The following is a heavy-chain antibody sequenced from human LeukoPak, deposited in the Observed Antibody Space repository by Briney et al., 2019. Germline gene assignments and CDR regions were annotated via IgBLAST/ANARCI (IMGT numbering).Heavy chain of an antibody. CDR2: ISYSSSYI. CDR1: GFTFTSYS. J-gene: IGHJ4*02. Sequence: GGSLRLSCAASGFTFTSYSMNWVRQAPGKGLEWVSSISYSSSYIYYADSAKGRFTISRDNAKNSLYLQMDSLRAEDTAVYYCAREGSSSSNFDYWGQGTLVTVSS. D-gene: IGHD6-6*01. V-gene: IGHV3-21*01. CDR3: AREGSSSSNFDY.